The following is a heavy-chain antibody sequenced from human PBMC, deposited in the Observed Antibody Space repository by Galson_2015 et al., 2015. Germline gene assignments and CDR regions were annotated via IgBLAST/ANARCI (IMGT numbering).Heavy chain of an antibody. CDR1: GGSFSGYY. J-gene: IGHJ4*02. V-gene: IGHV4-34*01. D-gene: IGHD2-21*02. CDR3: ARGKRRAAYCGGDCYSYRYYFDY. Sequence: SETLSLTCAVYGGSFSGYYWSWIRQPPGKGLEWIGEINHSGSTNYNPSLKSRVTISVDTSKNQFSLKLSSVTAADTAVYYCARGKRRAAYCGGDCYSYRYYFDYWGQGTLVTVSS. CDR2: INHSGST.